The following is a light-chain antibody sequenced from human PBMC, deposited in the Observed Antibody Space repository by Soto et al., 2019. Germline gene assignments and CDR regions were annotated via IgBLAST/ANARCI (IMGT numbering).Light chain of an antibody. CDR2: GAS. J-gene: IGKJ1*01. Sequence: EIVLTQSPGTLSSSPGERATLSCRASQSVSSSYLAWYQQKPGQAPRLLIYGASSRATGIPDRFSGGGSGTDFTLTISRLEPEDFAVYYCQQYGSSRSTFGQGTKVDI. CDR3: QQYGSSRST. CDR1: QSVSSSY. V-gene: IGKV3-20*01.